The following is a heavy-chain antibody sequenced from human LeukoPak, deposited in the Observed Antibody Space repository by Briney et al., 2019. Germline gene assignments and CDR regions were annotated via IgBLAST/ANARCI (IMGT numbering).Heavy chain of an antibody. D-gene: IGHD6-13*01. J-gene: IGHJ4*02. V-gene: IGHV4-59*13. CDR2: IPDSGST. Sequence: PSETLSLTCTVSGGSINNYYSRWIRQPPGKGLEWIGYIPDSGSTNYNPSLKSRVTISVDRSKNQFSLELTSVTAADTAVYYCARGYSSTWLFFDYWGQGTLVTVSS. CDR1: GGSINNYY. CDR3: ARGYSSTWLFFDY.